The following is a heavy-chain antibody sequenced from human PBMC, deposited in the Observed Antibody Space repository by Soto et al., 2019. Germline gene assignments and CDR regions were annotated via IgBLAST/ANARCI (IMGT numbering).Heavy chain of an antibody. Sequence: QGQLVQSGPEVKKPGASVKVSCKASGYTFSRYGISWVRQAPGQGLEWMGWVSGYNGDTKYAQKVQARVTMTIDTSTYTAYRELRSLTSDDTAIYYCAKNGQPPYYYYGMDVWGQGTTVTVSS. CDR2: VSGYNGDT. D-gene: IGHD2-8*01. J-gene: IGHJ6*02. CDR3: AKNGQPPYYYYGMDV. V-gene: IGHV1-18*01. CDR1: GYTFSRYG.